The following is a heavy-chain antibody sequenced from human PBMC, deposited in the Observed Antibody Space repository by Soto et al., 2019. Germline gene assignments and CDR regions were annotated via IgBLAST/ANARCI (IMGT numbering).Heavy chain of an antibody. V-gene: IGHV3-30*18. D-gene: IGHD5-12*01. CDR3: AKDIAIVTIKIYYYYGMDV. CDR1: GFTFSSYG. CDR2: ISYDGSNK. J-gene: IGHJ6*02. Sequence: GGSLRLSCAASGFTFSSYGMHWVRQAPGKGLEWVAVISYDGSNKYYADSVKGRVTISRDNSKNTLYLQMNSLRAEDTAVYYCAKDIAIVTIKIYYYYGMDVWGQGTTVTVSS.